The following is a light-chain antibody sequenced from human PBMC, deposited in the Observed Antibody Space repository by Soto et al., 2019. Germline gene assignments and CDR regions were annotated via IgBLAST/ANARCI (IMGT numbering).Light chain of an antibody. CDR2: DAS. V-gene: IGKV1-5*01. Sequence: DIQMTQSPSTLSASVGDRVTITCRASQSISSWLAWYQQKPGKAPKLLIYDASSLASGVPSKFSGSGSGTEFTLTISSLQPDDFAIYYCQQYKSYSWTFGQGTKVEIK. J-gene: IGKJ1*01. CDR1: QSISSW. CDR3: QQYKSYSWT.